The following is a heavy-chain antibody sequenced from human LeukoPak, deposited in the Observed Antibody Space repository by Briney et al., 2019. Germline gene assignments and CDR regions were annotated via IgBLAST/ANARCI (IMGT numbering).Heavy chain of an antibody. Sequence: PSETLSLTCTVSGGSISSSSYYWGWIRQPPGKGLEWIGSIYYSGSTYYNPSLKSRVTISVDTSKNQFSLKLSSVTAADTAVYYCARALGTVVIDPWGQGTLVTVSS. CDR2: IYYSGST. CDR1: GGSISSSSYY. CDR3: ARALGTVVIDP. D-gene: IGHD4-23*01. V-gene: IGHV4-39*07. J-gene: IGHJ5*02.